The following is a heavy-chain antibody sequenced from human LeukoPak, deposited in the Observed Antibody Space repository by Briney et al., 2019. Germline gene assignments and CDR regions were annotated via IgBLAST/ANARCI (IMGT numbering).Heavy chain of an antibody. CDR3: AGYSGNLHF. Sequence: GGSLRLSCAASGFTFSSYAMSWVRQAPGQRLEWVSAISGSDGTTYYADSVKDRFTISRDNSKNTLYLRMDSLRAEDTAIYYCAGYSGNLHFWGQGTLVTVS. CDR2: ISGSDGTT. D-gene: IGHD5-12*01. J-gene: IGHJ4*02. CDR1: GFTFSSYA. V-gene: IGHV3-23*01.